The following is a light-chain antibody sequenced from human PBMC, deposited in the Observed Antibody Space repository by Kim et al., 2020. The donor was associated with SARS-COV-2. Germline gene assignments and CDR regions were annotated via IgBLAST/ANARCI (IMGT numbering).Light chain of an antibody. J-gene: IGKJ2*01. CDR1: QSVSSY. V-gene: IGKV3-11*01. CDR3: QQRTNWPPFT. CDR2: DAS. Sequence: LSPGERATLSCRASQSVSSYLAWYQQKPGQAPRLLIYDASNRATGIPARFSGSGSGTDITLTISSLEPEDFAVYYCQQRTNWPPFTFGQGTKLEI.